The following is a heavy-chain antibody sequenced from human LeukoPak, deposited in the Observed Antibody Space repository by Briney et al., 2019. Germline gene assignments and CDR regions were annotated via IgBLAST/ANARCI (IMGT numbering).Heavy chain of an antibody. CDR1: GFTFSSYW. CDR2: INQDGSKK. V-gene: IGHV3-7*01. J-gene: IGHJ6*03. CDR3: ARVSYYYYMDF. Sequence: PGGSLRLSCAASGFTFSSYWMSWVRQAPGQGLEWVSNINQDGSKKDHVESVKGRFTISRDNTKNSLYLKMHSLRAEDAAVYYCARVSYYYYMDFWGKGTTVTVSS.